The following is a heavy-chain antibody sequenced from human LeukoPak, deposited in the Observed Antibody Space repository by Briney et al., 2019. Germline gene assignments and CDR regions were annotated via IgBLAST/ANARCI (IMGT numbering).Heavy chain of an antibody. Sequence: PSETLSLTCAVSGGSISSYYWSWIRQPPGKGLEWIGYIHYSGSTNHNPSLKSRVTISVDTSKNQFSLKLSSVTAADTAVYYCASERYFDSSVTFDYWGQGTLVTVSS. D-gene: IGHD3-9*01. CDR3: ASERYFDSSVTFDY. J-gene: IGHJ4*02. CDR1: GGSISSYY. V-gene: IGHV4-59*01. CDR2: IHYSGST.